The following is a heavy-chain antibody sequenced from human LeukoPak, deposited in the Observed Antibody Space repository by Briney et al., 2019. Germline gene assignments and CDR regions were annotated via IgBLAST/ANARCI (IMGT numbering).Heavy chain of an antibody. J-gene: IGHJ5*02. CDR1: GYTFTGYY. D-gene: IGHD1-26*01. CDR2: INPNSGGT. V-gene: IGHV1-2*02. CDR3: ARAVGATKWFGP. Sequence: SVKVSCKASGYTFTGYYMHGVRQAPGQGLEWMGWINPNSGGTNYAQKFQGRVTMTRDTSISTAYMELSRLRSDDTPVYYCARAVGATKWFGPWGQGTLVTVSS.